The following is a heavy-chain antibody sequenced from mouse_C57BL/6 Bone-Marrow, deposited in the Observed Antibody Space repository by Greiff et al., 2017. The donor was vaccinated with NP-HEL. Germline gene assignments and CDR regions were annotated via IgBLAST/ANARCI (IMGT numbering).Heavy chain of an antibody. D-gene: IGHD1-1*01. CDR2: INPSSGYT. J-gene: IGHJ1*03. Sequence: QVQLKQSGAELAKPGASVKLSCKASGYTFTSYWMHWVKQRPGQGLEWIGYINPSSGYTKYNQKFKDKATLTADKSSSTAYMQLSSLTYEDSAVYYCARSYYYGSTFLPLYWYFDVWGTGTTVTVSS. CDR3: ARSYYYGSTFLPLYWYFDV. CDR1: GYTFTSYW. V-gene: IGHV1-7*01.